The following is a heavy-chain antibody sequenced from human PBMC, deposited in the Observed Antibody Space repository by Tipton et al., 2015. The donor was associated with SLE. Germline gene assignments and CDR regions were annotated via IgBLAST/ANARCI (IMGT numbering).Heavy chain of an antibody. CDR1: GGSISSYY. V-gene: IGHV4-59*01. CDR2: IYYSGST. J-gene: IGHJ2*01. CDR3: ARGRHYGDYNWYFDH. Sequence: LRLSCTVSGGSISSYYWSWIRQPPGKGLEWIGYIYYSGSTNYNPSLKSRVTISVDTSKNQFSLKLSSVTAADTAVYYCARGRHYGDYNWYFDHWGRGALVTVFS. D-gene: IGHD4-17*01.